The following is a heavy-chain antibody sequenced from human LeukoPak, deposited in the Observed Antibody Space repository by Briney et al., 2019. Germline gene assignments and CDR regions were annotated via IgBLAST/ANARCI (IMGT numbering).Heavy chain of an antibody. Sequence: PSETLSLTCTVSGGSISSYYWSWIRQPPRKGLEWIGYIYYSGSTNYNPSLKSRVTISVDTSKNQFSLKLISVTAADTAVYYCARGAHYYGSGTDSWGQGTLVTVSS. CDR2: IYYSGST. CDR1: GGSISSYY. CDR3: ARGAHYYGSGTDS. V-gene: IGHV4-59*01. J-gene: IGHJ5*02. D-gene: IGHD3-10*01.